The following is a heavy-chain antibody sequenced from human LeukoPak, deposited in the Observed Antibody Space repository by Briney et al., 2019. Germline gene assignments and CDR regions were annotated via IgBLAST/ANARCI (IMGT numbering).Heavy chain of an antibody. V-gene: IGHV3-74*01. Sequence: PGGSLRLSCAASGFTFSTYWMHWVRQVPGKGLVWVSRINSDGSITTYADSVKGRFTISRDNAKNTLYLQMTSLRVEDTAVYYCAGGISATGGGWGQGTMVTVSS. CDR2: INSDGSIT. CDR3: AGGISATGGG. J-gene: IGHJ3*01. CDR1: GFTFSTYW. D-gene: IGHD6-13*01.